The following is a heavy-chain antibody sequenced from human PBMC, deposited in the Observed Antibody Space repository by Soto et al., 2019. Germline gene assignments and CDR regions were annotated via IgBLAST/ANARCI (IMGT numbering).Heavy chain of an antibody. J-gene: IGHJ4*02. D-gene: IGHD4-17*01. V-gene: IGHV1-69*13. CDR3: AKGGGDYVSRFFDS. CDR1: GGTLSNYA. CDR2: IIPIFGST. Sequence: GASVKVSCKASGGTLSNYAINWVRRAPGQGLEWMGGIIPIFGSTNYAPKFQGRVTFTADESTGTAYMELTSPRSDDTGIYYCAKGGGDYVSRFFDSWGQGTLVTVSS.